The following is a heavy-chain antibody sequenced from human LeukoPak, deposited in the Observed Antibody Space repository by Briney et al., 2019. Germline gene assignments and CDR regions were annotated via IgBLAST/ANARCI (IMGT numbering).Heavy chain of an antibody. J-gene: IGHJ4*02. Sequence: GGSLRLSCAASGFTFSSYGMHWVRQAPGKGLEWVSSISSSSSYIYYADSVKGRFTISRDNAKNSLYLQMNSLRAEDTAVYYCARDWGGYSSSDVDYWGQGTLVTVSS. D-gene: IGHD6-6*01. V-gene: IGHV3-21*01. CDR3: ARDWGGYSSSDVDY. CDR1: GFTFSSYG. CDR2: ISSSSSYI.